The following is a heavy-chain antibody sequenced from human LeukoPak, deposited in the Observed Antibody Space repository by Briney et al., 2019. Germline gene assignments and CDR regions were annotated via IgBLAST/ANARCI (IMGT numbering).Heavy chain of an antibody. V-gene: IGHV4-59*01. CDR2: IYYSGST. CDR1: GGSISSYY. Sequence: SETLSLTCTVSGGSISSYYWSWIRRPPGKGLEWIGYIYYSGSTNYNPSLKSRVTISVDTSKNQFSLKLSSVTAADTAVYYCARKGDPRAFDICGQGTMVTVSS. D-gene: IGHD2-21*02. J-gene: IGHJ3*02. CDR3: ARKGDPRAFDI.